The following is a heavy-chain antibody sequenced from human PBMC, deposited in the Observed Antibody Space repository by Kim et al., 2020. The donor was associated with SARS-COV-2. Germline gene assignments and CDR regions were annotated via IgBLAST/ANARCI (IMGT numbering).Heavy chain of an antibody. Sequence: LKSRITISVGTSKNQFPLKLSSVTAADTAVYYCARGGVVVFYYYYYGMDVWGQGTTVTVSS. V-gene: IGHV4-34*01. J-gene: IGHJ6*02. CDR3: ARGGVVVFYYYYYGMDV. D-gene: IGHD2-15*01.